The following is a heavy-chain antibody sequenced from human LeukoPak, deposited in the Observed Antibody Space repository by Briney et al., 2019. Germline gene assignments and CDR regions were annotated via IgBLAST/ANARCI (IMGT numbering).Heavy chain of an antibody. CDR1: GYTFTTYN. V-gene: IGHV1-18*01. CDR2: ISGYNGNT. D-gene: IGHD3-9*01. CDR3: ARGNYDILTGYYYYYYYYMDV. Sequence: ASVKVSCKASGYTFTTYNFNWVRQAPGQGLEWMGWISGYNGNTNYAQKLQGRVTMTTDTSTSTAYMELRSLKSDDTAVYYCARGNYDILTGYYYYYYYYMDVWGKGTTVTVSS. J-gene: IGHJ6*03.